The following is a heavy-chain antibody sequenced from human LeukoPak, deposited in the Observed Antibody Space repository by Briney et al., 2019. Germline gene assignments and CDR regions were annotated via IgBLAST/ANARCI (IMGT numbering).Heavy chain of an antibody. CDR2: INPNSGGT. V-gene: IGHV1-2*06. CDR1: GYTFTGYY. D-gene: IGHD3-22*01. Sequence: ASVKVSCKASGYTFTGYYMHWVRQAPGQGLEWMGRINPNSGGTNYAQKFQGRVTMTRDTSTSTAYMELSRLRSDDTAVYYCARGTYYYDSSGYCFFDYWGQGTLVTVSS. J-gene: IGHJ4*02. CDR3: ARGTYYYDSSGYCFFDY.